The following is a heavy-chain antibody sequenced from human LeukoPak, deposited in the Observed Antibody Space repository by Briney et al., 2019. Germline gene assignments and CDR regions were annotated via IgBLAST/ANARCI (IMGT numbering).Heavy chain of an antibody. CDR2: INHSEST. V-gene: IGHV4-34*01. D-gene: IGHD6-19*01. J-gene: IGHJ4*02. Sequence: PSETLSLTCAVYVVSFSGYYWSWIRQPPGKGLEWIGEINHSESTNYNPSLKSRVTISVDTSKNQFSLKLSSVTAADTAVYYCARPGGYSSGWYGGYYYDYWGQGTLVTVSS. CDR1: VVSFSGYY. CDR3: ARPGGYSSGWYGGYYYDY.